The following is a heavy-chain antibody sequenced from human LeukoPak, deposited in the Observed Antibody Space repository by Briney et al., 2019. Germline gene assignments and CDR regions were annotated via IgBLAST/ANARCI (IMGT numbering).Heavy chain of an antibody. CDR1: GFTFSSYA. V-gene: IGHV3-23*01. J-gene: IGHJ3*02. CDR2: ISGSGGST. D-gene: IGHD2-8*01. Sequence: GGSLILSCAASGFTFSSYAMSWVRQAPGKGLEWVSAISGSGGSTYYADSVKGRFTISRDNSKNTLYLQMNSLRAEDTAVYYCAKDVGGCTNGVCFDAFDIWGQGTMVTVSS. CDR3: AKDVGGCTNGVCFDAFDI.